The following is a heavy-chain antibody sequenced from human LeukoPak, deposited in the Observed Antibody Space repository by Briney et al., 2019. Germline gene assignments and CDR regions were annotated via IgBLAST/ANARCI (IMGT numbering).Heavy chain of an antibody. CDR2: IYYSGST. J-gene: IGHJ6*02. Sequence: SQTLSLTCTVSGGSISSYYWSWIRQPPGKGLEWIGYIYYSGSTNYNPSLKSRVTISVDTSKNQFSLKLSSVTAADTAVYYCARSEFTQLRPYYYGMDVWGQGTTVTVSS. CDR3: ARSEFTQLRPYYYGMDV. V-gene: IGHV4-59*01. D-gene: IGHD1-26*01. CDR1: GGSISSYY.